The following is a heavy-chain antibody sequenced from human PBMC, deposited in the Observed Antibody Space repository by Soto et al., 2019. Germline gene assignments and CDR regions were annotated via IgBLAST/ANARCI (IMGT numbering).Heavy chain of an antibody. CDR3: IRDSLRWSFDY. J-gene: IGHJ4*02. V-gene: IGHV3-72*01. CDR2: SSNKANRYTT. CDR1: GFTFSDHH. Sequence: GRSLRLSCAASGFTFSDHHMLLFRQAPGKGLEWVGRSSNKANRYTTKYAASVDGRFTISRDVSKNSLFLQMSGLKAEDTAVYYCIRDSLRWSFDYWGQGTVVPVSS. D-gene: IGHD2-15*01.